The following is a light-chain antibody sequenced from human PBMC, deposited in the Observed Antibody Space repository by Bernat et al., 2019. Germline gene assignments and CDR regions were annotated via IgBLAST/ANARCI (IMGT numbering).Light chain of an antibody. Sequence: DIQLTQSPSSLSASVGDRVTITCRASQDISSYLNWYQQKPGKAPNLLIYAATNLQSGVPSRFSASGSGTDFTLTINSLQPEDFATYYSQQSYTFGQGTKLEIK. J-gene: IGKJ2*01. CDR3: QQSYT. CDR2: AAT. V-gene: IGKV1-39*01. CDR1: QDISSY.